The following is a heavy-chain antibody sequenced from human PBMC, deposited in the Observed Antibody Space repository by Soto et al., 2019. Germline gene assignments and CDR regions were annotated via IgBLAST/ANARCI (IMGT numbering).Heavy chain of an antibody. D-gene: IGHD6-13*01. V-gene: IGHV4-39*01. Sequence: SETLSLTCTVCGGSISSSSFHWGWIGQPLGKGLEWIGSIYYSGSTYYSPSLKSRVTISVDTSKNQFSLKLSSVTAADTAVYYCARRERAAGTDWWFDPWGQGTLVTVSS. J-gene: IGHJ5*02. CDR1: GGSISSSSFH. CDR2: IYYSGST. CDR3: ARRERAAGTDWWFDP.